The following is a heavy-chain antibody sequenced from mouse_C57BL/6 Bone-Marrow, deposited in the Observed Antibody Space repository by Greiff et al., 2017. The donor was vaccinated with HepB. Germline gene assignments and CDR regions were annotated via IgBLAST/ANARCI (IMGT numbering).Heavy chain of an antibody. D-gene: IGHD2-1*01. V-gene: IGHV1-64*01. J-gene: IGHJ3*01. CDR2: IHPNSGST. CDR3: VILWGNYRTWFAY. CDR1: GYTFTSYW. Sequence: QVQLQQPGAELVKPGASVKLSCKASGYTFTSYWMHWVKQRPGQGLEWIGMIHPNSGSTNYNEKFKSKATLTVDKSSSTAYMQLSSLTSEDSAVYYCVILWGNYRTWFAYWGQGTLVTVSA.